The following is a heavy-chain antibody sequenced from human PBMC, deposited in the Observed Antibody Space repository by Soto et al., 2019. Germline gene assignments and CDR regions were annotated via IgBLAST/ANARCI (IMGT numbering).Heavy chain of an antibody. CDR3: ARERILRFLEWLLPTDYGMDV. D-gene: IGHD3-3*01. J-gene: IGHJ6*02. CDR1: GFTFSGYA. Sequence: GSLRLCCAASGFTFSGYAMHWVRQAPGKGLEWVAVISYDGSNKYYADSVKGRFTISRDNSKNTLYLQMNSLRAEDTAVYYCARERILRFLEWLLPTDYGMDVWGQGTTVTVSS. CDR2: ISYDGSNK. V-gene: IGHV3-30-3*01.